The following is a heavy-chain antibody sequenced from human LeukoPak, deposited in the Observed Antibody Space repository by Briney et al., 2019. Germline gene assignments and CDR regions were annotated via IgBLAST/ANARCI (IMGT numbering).Heavy chain of an antibody. D-gene: IGHD3-10*01. J-gene: IGHJ6*02. Sequence: GGSLRLSCAASGFTFSSYAMSWVRQAPGKGLEWVSAISGSGGSTYYADSVKGRFTISRDNSKNTLYLQMNSLRAEDTAVYYCAKWRRDYYYYGMDVWGQGTTVTVSS. CDR1: GFTFSSYA. CDR3: AKWRRDYYYYGMDV. V-gene: IGHV3-23*01. CDR2: ISGSGGST.